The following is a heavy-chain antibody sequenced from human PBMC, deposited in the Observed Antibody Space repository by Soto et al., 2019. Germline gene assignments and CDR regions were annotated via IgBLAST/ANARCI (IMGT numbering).Heavy chain of an antibody. J-gene: IGHJ6*02. CDR3: ASLYYGSGSYPPYYYYGMDV. CDR1: GGTFSSYT. Sequence: QVQLVQSGAEVKKPGSSVKVSCKASGGTFSSYTISWVRQAPAQGLEWMGRIIPILGIANYAQKFQGRVTITADKSTSTAYMELSSLRSEDTAVYYCASLYYGSGSYPPYYYYGMDVWGQGTTVTVSS. D-gene: IGHD3-10*01. V-gene: IGHV1-69*02. CDR2: IIPILGIA.